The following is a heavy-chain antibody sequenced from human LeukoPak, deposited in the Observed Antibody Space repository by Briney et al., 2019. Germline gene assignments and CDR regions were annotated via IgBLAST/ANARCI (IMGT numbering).Heavy chain of an antibody. CDR1: GFTFSSYW. D-gene: IGHD6-13*01. CDR3: ARGRPRIAGPGDY. Sequence: GGSLRLSCAASGFTFSSYWMSWVRQAPGKGLEWVANIKQDGSEKYYVDSVKGRFTISRDNAKNSLYLQMNSLRAEDTAVYYCARGRPRIAGPGDYWGQGTLVTVSS. CDR2: IKQDGSEK. J-gene: IGHJ4*02. V-gene: IGHV3-7*03.